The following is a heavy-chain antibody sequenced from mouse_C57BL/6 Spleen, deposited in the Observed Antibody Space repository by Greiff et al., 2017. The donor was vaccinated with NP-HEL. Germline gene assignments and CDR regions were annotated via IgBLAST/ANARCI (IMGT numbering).Heavy chain of an antibody. V-gene: IGHV5-17*01. Sequence: EVKLMESGGGLVKPGGSLKLSCATSGFTFSDYGMHWVRQAPEKGLEWVAYISSGSSTIYYADTVKGRFTISRDNATNTLFLQMTSVRSEDTAMYYCETLTTVVATDAYWGQGTLVTVSA. J-gene: IGHJ3*01. CDR2: ISSGSSTI. CDR3: ETLTTVVATDAY. CDR1: GFTFSDYG. D-gene: IGHD1-1*01.